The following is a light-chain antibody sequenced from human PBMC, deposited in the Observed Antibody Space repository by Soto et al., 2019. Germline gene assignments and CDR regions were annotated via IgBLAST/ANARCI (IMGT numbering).Light chain of an antibody. Sequence: DVVMTQSPPSLPVTLGQPASISCRASQRLVDSDGNTFFNWFHQRPGQSPRRLIYKVSNRDSGVPDRFSGSGSGTDFTLEISRVEADDVGVYYCMQATLWPWTFGQGTKVKIK. CDR1: QRLVDSDGNTF. CDR2: KVS. V-gene: IGKV2-30*01. J-gene: IGKJ1*01. CDR3: MQATLWPWT.